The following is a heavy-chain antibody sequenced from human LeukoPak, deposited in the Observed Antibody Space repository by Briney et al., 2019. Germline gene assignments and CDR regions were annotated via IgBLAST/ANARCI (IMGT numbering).Heavy chain of an antibody. Sequence: GGSLRLSCAASGFTFSSYAMSWVRQAPGKGLERVSAISGSGGSTYYADSVKGRFTISRDNSKNTLYLQMNSLRAEDTAVYYCARTCSGGSCLPGAFDIWGQGTMVTVSS. CDR1: GFTFSSYA. CDR2: ISGSGGST. CDR3: ARTCSGGSCLPGAFDI. J-gene: IGHJ3*02. D-gene: IGHD2-15*01. V-gene: IGHV3-23*01.